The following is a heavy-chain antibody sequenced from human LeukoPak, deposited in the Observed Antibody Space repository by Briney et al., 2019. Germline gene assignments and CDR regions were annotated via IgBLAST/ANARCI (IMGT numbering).Heavy chain of an antibody. J-gene: IGHJ4*02. D-gene: IGHD4-17*01. V-gene: IGHV1-2*06. CDR1: GYTFTGYY. CDR3: ARDSNYGDYLYDY. CDR2: INPNSGGT. Sequence: SVKVSRKASGYTFTGYYMHWVRQAPGQGLEWMGRINPNSGGTNYPQKFQGRVTITRDTSISTAYMELSRLRSDDTAVYYCARDSNYGDYLYDYWGQGTLVTVSS.